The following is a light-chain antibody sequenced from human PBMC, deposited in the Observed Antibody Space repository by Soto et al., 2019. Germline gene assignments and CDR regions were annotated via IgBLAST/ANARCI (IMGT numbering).Light chain of an antibody. CDR2: DAS. CDR1: QSISSW. Sequence: DIQMTQSPSTLSATAGDRVTITCRASQSISSWLAWYQHKPGKAPKLLIYDASNLDSGVPSRFSGSGSGTEFTLTISSLQPDDFATYYCQQYNNSSQTFGQGTKVDIK. J-gene: IGKJ1*01. V-gene: IGKV1-5*01. CDR3: QQYNNSSQT.